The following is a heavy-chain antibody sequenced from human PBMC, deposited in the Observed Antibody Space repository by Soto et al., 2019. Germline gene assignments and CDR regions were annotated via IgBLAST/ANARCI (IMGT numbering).Heavy chain of an antibody. CDR2: FDPEDGET. CDR1: GYTLTELS. CDR3: ATDRTTMVRGVIISYGMDV. J-gene: IGHJ6*02. V-gene: IGHV1-24*01. Sequence: ASVKVSCKVSGYTLTELSMHWVRQAPGKGLEWMGGFDPEDGETIYAQKFQGRVTMTEDTSTDTAYMELSSLRSEDTAVYYCATDRTTMVRGVIISYGMDVWGQGTAVTVSS. D-gene: IGHD3-10*01.